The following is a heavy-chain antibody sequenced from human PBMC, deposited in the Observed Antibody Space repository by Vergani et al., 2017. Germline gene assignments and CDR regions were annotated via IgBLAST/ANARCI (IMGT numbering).Heavy chain of an antibody. V-gene: IGHV3-30*18. CDR3: AKDTRRGGDYVSVEFDY. Sequence: QVQLVESGGNVVQSGTSLRLSCAASGFSFGSYGMHWVRQSPGKGLEWVAVISNDGGNKYYADSVKGRFTISRDNAKNSLYLQMNSLRAEDMALYYCAKDTRRGGDYVSVEFDYWGQGTLVTVSS. D-gene: IGHD4-17*01. J-gene: IGHJ4*02. CDR2: ISNDGGNK. CDR1: GFSFGSYG.